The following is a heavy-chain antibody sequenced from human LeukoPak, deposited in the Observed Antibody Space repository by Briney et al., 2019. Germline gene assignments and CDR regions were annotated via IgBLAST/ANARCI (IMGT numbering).Heavy chain of an antibody. J-gene: IGHJ4*02. D-gene: IGHD2-2*02. Sequence: SETLSLTCTVSGGSTSSYYWSWIRQPPGEGLEWIGYIYYSGSTNCNPSLKSRVTISVDTSKNQFSLKLSSVTAADTAVYYCARHRYCSSTSCYSWVDYWGQGTLVTVSS. V-gene: IGHV4-59*08. CDR2: IYYSGST. CDR1: GGSTSSYY. CDR3: ARHRYCSSTSCYSWVDY.